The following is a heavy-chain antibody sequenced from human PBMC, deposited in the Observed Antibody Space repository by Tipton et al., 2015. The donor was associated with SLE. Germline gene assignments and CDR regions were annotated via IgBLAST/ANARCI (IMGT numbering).Heavy chain of an antibody. CDR2: ISYDGSNK. J-gene: IGHJ6*02. Sequence: RSLRLSCAASGFTFSSYAMHWVRQAPGKGLEWVAVISYDGSNKYYADSVKGRFTISRDNSKNTLYLQMNSLRAEDTAVYYCARELLWFRGYGMDVWGQGTTVTVSS. CDR1: GFTFSSYA. V-gene: IGHV3-30*04. D-gene: IGHD3-10*01. CDR3: ARELLWFRGYGMDV.